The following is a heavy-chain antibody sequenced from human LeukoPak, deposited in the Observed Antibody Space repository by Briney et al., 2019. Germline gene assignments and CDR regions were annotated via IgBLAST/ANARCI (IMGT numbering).Heavy chain of an antibody. Sequence: SETLSRTCAVSGGSISSGGYSWSWIRQPPGRGLEWIGEINHGGSTNYNPSIMSLTTISLDTSNYMFLLKLSSVTAADTAWSYWARAAPKYYYDSSGYYSRYYYYGMDVWGQGTTVTVSS. CDR2: INHGGST. V-gene: IGHV4-39*06. CDR3: ARAAPKYYYDSSGYYSRYYYYGMDV. CDR1: GGSISSGGYS. D-gene: IGHD3-22*01. J-gene: IGHJ6*02.